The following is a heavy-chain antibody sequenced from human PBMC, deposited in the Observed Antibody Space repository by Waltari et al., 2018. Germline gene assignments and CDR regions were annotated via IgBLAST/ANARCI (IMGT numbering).Heavy chain of an antibody. D-gene: IGHD6-6*01. Sequence: EVQLVESGGGLVHPGRSLRLSCAASGFSFDDYAMHWVRQAPGKGLEWVSGISWKSGSTAYADSVEGRFTISRDNAKNSLYLQMHSLRPEDTALYYCVKDRGLYSSSSGLDYWGQGTLVTVSS. CDR1: GFSFDDYA. CDR2: ISWKSGST. V-gene: IGHV3-9*01. J-gene: IGHJ4*02. CDR3: VKDRGLYSSSSGLDY.